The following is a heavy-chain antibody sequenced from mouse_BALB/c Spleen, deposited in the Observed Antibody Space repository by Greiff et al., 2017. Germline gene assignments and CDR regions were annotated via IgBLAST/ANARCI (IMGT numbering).Heavy chain of an antibody. Sequence: VQLQQSGAELVKPGASVKLSCKASGYTFTSYWMHWVKQRPGQGLEWIGEINPSNGRTNYNEKFKSKATLTVDKSSSTAYMQLSSLTSEDSAVYYCARETGIYYGYDEGFAYWGQGTLVTVSA. J-gene: IGHJ3*01. CDR1: GYTFTSYW. D-gene: IGHD2-2*01. CDR2: INPSNGRT. CDR3: ARETGIYYGYDEGFAY. V-gene: IGHV1S81*02.